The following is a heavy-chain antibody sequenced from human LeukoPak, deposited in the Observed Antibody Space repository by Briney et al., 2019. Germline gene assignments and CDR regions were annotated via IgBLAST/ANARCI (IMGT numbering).Heavy chain of an antibody. CDR1: GFTFSSYA. V-gene: IGHV3-30-3*01. J-gene: IGHJ4*02. D-gene: IGHD2-15*01. CDR2: ISYDGSNK. CDR3: ARVAFPQGGSSYYFDY. Sequence: GRSLRLSCAASGFTFSSYAMHWVRQAPGKGLEWVAVISYDGSNKYYADSVKGRFTISRDNSKNTLYLQMNSLRAEDTAVYYCARVAFPQGGSSYYFDYWGQGTLVTVS.